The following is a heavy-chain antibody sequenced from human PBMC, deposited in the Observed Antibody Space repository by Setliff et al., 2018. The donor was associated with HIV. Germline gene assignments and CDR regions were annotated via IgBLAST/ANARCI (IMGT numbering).Heavy chain of an antibody. CDR1: GGSISSSSHY. CDR2: IYYSGGT. V-gene: IGHV4-39*07. Sequence: SETLSLTCTVSGGSISSSSHYWGWIRQPPGKGLEWIGSIYYSGGTYYNPSLKSRVTISVDTSKNQFSLKLSSVTAADTAVYYCARVSRGGSSPGWFDPWGPGTLVTVSS. D-gene: IGHD6-6*01. CDR3: ARVSRGGSSPGWFDP. J-gene: IGHJ5*02.